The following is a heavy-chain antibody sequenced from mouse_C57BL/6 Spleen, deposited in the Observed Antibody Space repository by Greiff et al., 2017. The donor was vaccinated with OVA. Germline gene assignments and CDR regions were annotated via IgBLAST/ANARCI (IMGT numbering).Heavy chain of an antibody. D-gene: IGHD1-1*01. V-gene: IGHV1-69*01. CDR1: GYTFTSYW. CDR2: IDPSDSYT. J-gene: IGHJ1*03. Sequence: QVQLQQPGAELVMPGASVKLSCKASGYTFTSYWMHWVKQRPGQGLEWIGEIDPSDSYTNYNQKFKGKSTLTVDKSSSTAYMQLSSLTSEDSAVYYCARTGYGSRRYFDVWGTGTTVTVSS. CDR3: ARTGYGSRRYFDV.